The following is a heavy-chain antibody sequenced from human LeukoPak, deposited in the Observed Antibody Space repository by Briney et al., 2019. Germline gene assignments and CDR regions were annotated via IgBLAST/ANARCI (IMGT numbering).Heavy chain of an antibody. D-gene: IGHD3-3*01. Sequence: GGSLRLSCAASGFSFSRYWMTWVRQAPGKGLEWVANIKGDESDDHYVASVRGRFTISRDNAKRSLYLQMNNLSAEDTGVYYCARVADYDFLSGYYSPFDHWGQGVLVIVSS. CDR2: IKGDESDD. V-gene: IGHV3-7*01. CDR3: ARVADYDFLSGYYSPFDH. CDR1: GFSFSRYW. J-gene: IGHJ4*02.